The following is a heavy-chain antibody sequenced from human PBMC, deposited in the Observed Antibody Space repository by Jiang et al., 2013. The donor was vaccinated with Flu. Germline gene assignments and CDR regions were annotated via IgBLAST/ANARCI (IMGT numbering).Heavy chain of an antibody. D-gene: IGHD2-15*01. J-gene: IGHJ1*01. CDR1: GYTFTGYY. Sequence: SGAEVKKPGASVKVSCKASGYTFTGYYMHWVRQAPGQGLEWMGRINPNSGGTNYAQKFQGRVTMTRDTSISTAYMELSRLRSDDTAVYYCARRPQGHGTPIAEYFQHWGQGTLVTVSS. CDR3: ARRPQGHGTPIAEYFQH. V-gene: IGHV1-2*06. CDR2: INPNSGGT.